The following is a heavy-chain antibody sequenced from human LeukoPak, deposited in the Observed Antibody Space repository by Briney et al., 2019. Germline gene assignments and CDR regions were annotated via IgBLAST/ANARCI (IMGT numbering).Heavy chain of an antibody. CDR1: RDTFSSYT. Sequence: PSVKLSCKASRDTFSSYTISWARHAPGQALEWMRRIIPILGIANYAQKFQGRVTITADKSTSTAYMELSSLRSEDTAVYYCARGMSSTSCDYWGQGTLVTVSS. CDR2: IIPILGIA. V-gene: IGHV1-69*02. D-gene: IGHD2-2*01. J-gene: IGHJ4*02. CDR3: ARGMSSTSCDY.